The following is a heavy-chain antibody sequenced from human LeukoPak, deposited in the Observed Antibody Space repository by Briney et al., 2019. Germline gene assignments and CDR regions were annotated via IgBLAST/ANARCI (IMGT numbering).Heavy chain of an antibody. CDR3: ARDQGLPDY. Sequence: PGGSLRLSCAASGFTFSSYAMHWVRQAPGKGLEWVAVISYGESNKYYADSVKGRFTISRDNSKNTLYLQMNSLRAEDTAVYYCARDQGLPDYWGQGTLVTVSP. J-gene: IGHJ4*02. CDR1: GFTFSSYA. V-gene: IGHV3-30*04. CDR2: ISYGESNK.